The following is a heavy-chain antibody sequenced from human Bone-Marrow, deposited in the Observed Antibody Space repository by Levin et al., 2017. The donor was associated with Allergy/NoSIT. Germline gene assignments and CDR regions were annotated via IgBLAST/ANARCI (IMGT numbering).Heavy chain of an antibody. Sequence: SETLSLTCTVSNGSITSRDYYWGWIRQPPGKGLEWIGSVYYSGSTYYNPSLKSRVTMSVDTSKNQFSLKVTSVTAADTALFYCAREPPGSSLSHYFDHWGQGTLVTVSS. J-gene: IGHJ4*02. CDR2: VYYSGST. CDR1: NGSITSRDYY. CDR3: AREPPGSSLSHYFDH. D-gene: IGHD6-6*01. V-gene: IGHV4-39*02.